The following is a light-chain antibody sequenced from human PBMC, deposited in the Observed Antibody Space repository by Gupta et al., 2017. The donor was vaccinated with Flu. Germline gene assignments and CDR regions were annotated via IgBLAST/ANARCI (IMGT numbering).Light chain of an antibody. Sequence: EIVMTQSPATLSVSPGERATLSCRASQSVSSTLAWYQQKPGQSPRLLIYGASTRATGIPARFSGSGSGTEFTLTINSLQSEDFAVYYCQQSNNWPRTFGQGTKVEIK. J-gene: IGKJ1*01. CDR2: GAS. CDR3: QQSNNWPRT. V-gene: IGKV3-15*01. CDR1: QSVSST.